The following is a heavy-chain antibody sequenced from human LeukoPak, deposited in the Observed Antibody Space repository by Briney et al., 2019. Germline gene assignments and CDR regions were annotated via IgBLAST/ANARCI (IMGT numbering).Heavy chain of an antibody. Sequence: SETLSLTCTVSGDSMTSSNYYWGWIRQPPGKGLEWIGSISNSGSAYYNPSLKSRVTISVDTSKNQFSLKLSSVTAADTAVFYCARAVWLAEFDYWGQGTLVTVSS. CDR2: ISNSGSA. J-gene: IGHJ4*02. CDR3: ARAVWLAEFDY. CDR1: GDSMTSSNYY. D-gene: IGHD6-19*01. V-gene: IGHV4-39*01.